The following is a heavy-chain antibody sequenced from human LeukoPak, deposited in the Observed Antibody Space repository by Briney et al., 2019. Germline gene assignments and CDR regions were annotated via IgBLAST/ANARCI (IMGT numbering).Heavy chain of an antibody. V-gene: IGHV4-59*01. D-gene: IGHD5-18*01. CDR3: ARDGSREDSYGYSRAFDI. J-gene: IGHJ3*02. CDR2: IYYSGST. CDR1: GGSFSAYY. Sequence: PSETLSLTCAVYGGSFSAYYWSWIRQPPGKGLEWIGYIYYSGSTNYNPSLKSRVTISVDTSKNQFSLKLSSVTAADTAVYYCARDGSREDSYGYSRAFDIWGQGTMVTVSS.